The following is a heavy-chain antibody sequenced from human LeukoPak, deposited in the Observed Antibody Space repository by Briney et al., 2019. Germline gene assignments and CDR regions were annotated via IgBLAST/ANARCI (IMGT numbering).Heavy chain of an antibody. J-gene: IGHJ4*02. Sequence: GESLQISCQGSGYSFTSYWIGRVRQIPGKGLEWMGIIYPGDSDTRYSPSFQGQVTFSADKSISTAYLQWSSLKASDTAMYYCARSSYGDYGNFDYWGQGTLVTVSS. CDR2: IYPGDSDT. CDR1: GYSFTSYW. V-gene: IGHV5-51*01. D-gene: IGHD4-17*01. CDR3: ARSSYGDYGNFDY.